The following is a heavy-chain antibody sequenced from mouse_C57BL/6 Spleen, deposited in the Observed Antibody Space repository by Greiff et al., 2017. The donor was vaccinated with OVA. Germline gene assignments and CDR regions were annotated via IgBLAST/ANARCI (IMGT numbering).Heavy chain of an antibody. D-gene: IGHD2-3*01. Sequence: VKLQESGPGLVQPSQSLSITCTVSGFSLTSYGVHWVRQSPGKGLEWLGVIWRGGSTDYNAAFMSRLSITKDNSQSQVFFKMNSLQSDDTAIYYCAKNDGYYGFAYWGQGTLVTVSA. CDR1: GFSLTSYG. J-gene: IGHJ3*01. CDR3: AKNDGYYGFAY. V-gene: IGHV2-5*01. CDR2: IWRGGST.